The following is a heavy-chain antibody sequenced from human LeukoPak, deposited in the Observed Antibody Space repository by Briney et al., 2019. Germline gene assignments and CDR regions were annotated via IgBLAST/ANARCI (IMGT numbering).Heavy chain of an antibody. V-gene: IGHV3-9*01. CDR1: GFTFDDYA. CDR2: ISWNSGSI. Sequence: GGSLRLSCAASGFTFDDYAMHWVRQAPGKGLEWVSGISWNSGSIGYADSVKGRFTISRDNAKNSLYLQMNSLRAEDTAVYYCARDHLASGTAAGTTPARYYYYMDVWGKGTTVTVSS. D-gene: IGHD6-13*01. J-gene: IGHJ6*03. CDR3: ARDHLASGTAAGTTPARYYYYMDV.